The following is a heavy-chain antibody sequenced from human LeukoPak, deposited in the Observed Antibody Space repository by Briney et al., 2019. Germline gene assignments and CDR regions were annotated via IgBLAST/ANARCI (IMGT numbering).Heavy chain of an antibody. CDR1: GYTLTELS. CDR3: ARALGYYYRNWFDP. CDR2: FDPEDGET. Sequence: VASVKVSCKVSGYTLTELSMHWVRQAPGKGLEWMGGFDPEDGETIYAQKFQGRVTMTEDTSTDTAYMELSSLRSEDTAVYYCARALGYYYRNWFDPWGQGTLVTVSS. D-gene: IGHD3-22*01. J-gene: IGHJ5*02. V-gene: IGHV1-24*01.